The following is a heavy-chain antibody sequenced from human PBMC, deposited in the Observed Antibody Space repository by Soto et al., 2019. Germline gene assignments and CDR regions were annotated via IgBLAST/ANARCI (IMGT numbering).Heavy chain of an antibody. CDR2: ISSTSSPI. V-gene: IGHV3-48*01. CDR3: VGYCRCSCRSERRTY. D-gene: IGHD2-15*01. Sequence: GGSLRLSCAASGFTFRSYSMNWVRQAPGKGLEWISYISSTSSPIYYADSVKGRFTISRDNAKNSLYLQMNSLRAEDTAVYYCVGYCRCSCRSERRTYRGQRPLVAVSS. CDR1: GFTFRSYS. J-gene: IGHJ4*02.